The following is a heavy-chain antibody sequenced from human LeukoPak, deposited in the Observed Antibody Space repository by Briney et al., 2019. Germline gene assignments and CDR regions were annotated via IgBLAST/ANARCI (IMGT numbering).Heavy chain of an antibody. D-gene: IGHD2-2*01. V-gene: IGHV1-8*03. J-gene: IGHJ6*03. CDR1: GYTFTSYD. CDR2: MNPNSGNT. CDR3: ARGRRQRGGLDCSSTSCYQGYYYYYYMDV. Sequence: ASVKVSCKASGYTFTSYDINWVRQATGQGLEWMGWMNPNSGNTGYAQKFQGRVTITRNTSISTAYMELSSLRSEDTAVYYCARGRRQRGGLDCSSTSCYQGYYYYYYMDVWGKGTTVTVSS.